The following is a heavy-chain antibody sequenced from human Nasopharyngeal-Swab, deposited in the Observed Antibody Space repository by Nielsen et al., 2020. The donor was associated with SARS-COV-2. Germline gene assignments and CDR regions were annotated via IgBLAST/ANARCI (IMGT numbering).Heavy chain of an antibody. J-gene: IGHJ4*02. Sequence: SVKVSCKASGGTFSSYAISWVRQAPGQGLEWMGGIIPIFGTADYAQKFQDRVTITADESTSTAYMELSSLRSEATAVYYCARSGYSNSDIDYWGQGTLVTVSS. V-gene: IGHV1-69*13. CDR2: IIPIFGTA. CDR3: ARSGYSNSDIDY. D-gene: IGHD6-6*01. CDR1: GGTFSSYA.